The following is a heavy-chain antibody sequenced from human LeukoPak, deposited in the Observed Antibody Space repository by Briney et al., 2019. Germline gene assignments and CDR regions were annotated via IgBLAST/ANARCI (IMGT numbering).Heavy chain of an antibody. V-gene: IGHV4-59*01. D-gene: IGHD3-22*01. Sequence: PSETLSLTCTVSGGSISSYYWSWIRQPPGKGLEWIGYIYYSGSTNYNPSLKSRVTISVDTSKNQFSLKLSSVTAADTAVYYCARHYYDSSGYYYVFAFDIWGHGTMVTVSS. J-gene: IGHJ3*02. CDR1: GGSISSYY. CDR3: ARHYYDSSGYYYVFAFDI. CDR2: IYYSGST.